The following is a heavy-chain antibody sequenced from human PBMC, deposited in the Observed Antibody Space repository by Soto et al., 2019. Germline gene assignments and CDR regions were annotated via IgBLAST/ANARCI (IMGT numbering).Heavy chain of an antibody. CDR2: INHSGST. CDR3: ARARGSYYYYGMDV. J-gene: IGHJ6*02. Sequence: SATLSLTCAFYGGSFSGYYWSWIRQPPGKGLEWIGEINHSGSTNYNPSLKSRVTISVDTSKNQFSLKLSSVTAADTAVYYCARARGSYYYYGMDVWGQGTTVTVSS. V-gene: IGHV4-34*01. D-gene: IGHD3-10*01. CDR1: GGSFSGYY.